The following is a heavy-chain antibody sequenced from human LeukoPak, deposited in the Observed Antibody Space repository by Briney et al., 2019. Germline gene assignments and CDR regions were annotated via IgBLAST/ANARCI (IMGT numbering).Heavy chain of an antibody. D-gene: IGHD2-15*01. CDR3: ARGGYCSGGSCYSVVEYFQH. CDR2: IKQDGSRK. CDR1: GFIFSNFW. Sequence: GGSLRLSCAASGFIFSNFWMGWVRQAPGQGPEWVADIKQDGSRKYYVDSVKGRFTISRDNAKNSLYLQMNSLRAEDTAVYYCARGGYCSGGSCYSVVEYFQHWGQGTLVTVSS. J-gene: IGHJ1*01. V-gene: IGHV3-7*01.